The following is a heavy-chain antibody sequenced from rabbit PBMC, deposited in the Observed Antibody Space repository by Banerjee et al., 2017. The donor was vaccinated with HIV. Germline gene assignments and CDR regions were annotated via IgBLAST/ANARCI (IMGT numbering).Heavy chain of an antibody. Sequence: QLVESGGGLVTLGGSLKLSCKASGIDFSTYGISWVRQAPGKGLEWIGYIYPDYGTTDYASWVNGRFTISLDNARTTVFLRMTSLTAADTATYFCARATGYGSTSFHPTRLDLWGQGTLGHRL. CDR2: IYPDYGTT. V-gene: IGHV1S7*01. CDR1: GIDFSTYG. CDR3: ARATGYGSTSFHPTRLDL. D-gene: IGHD5-1*01. J-gene: IGHJ3*01.